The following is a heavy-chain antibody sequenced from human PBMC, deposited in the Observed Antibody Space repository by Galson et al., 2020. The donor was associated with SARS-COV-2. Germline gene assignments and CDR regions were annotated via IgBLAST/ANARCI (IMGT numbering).Heavy chain of an antibody. V-gene: IGHV3-21*01. D-gene: IGHD3-22*01. CDR1: GFTFSTNS. CDR2: ISSSSSYI. J-gene: IGHJ4*02. CDR3: ARDRHDSSVYSLDY. Sequence: ESMKISCADPGFTFSTNSMNWVSQAPRKGLEWVSSISSSSSYIYYADSVKGRFTISRDNAKNSLYLQMNSLRAEDTAVYYCARDRHDSSVYSLDYWGQGTLVTVSS.